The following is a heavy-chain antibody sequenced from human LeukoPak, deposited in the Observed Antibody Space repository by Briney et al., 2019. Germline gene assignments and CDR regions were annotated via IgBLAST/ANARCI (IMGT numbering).Heavy chain of an antibody. V-gene: IGHV1-18*01. CDR3: ARDPANSGSYLTSDY. J-gene: IGHJ4*02. CDR1: DYTFTSYG. CDR2: ISAYNGNT. D-gene: IGHD1-26*01. Sequence: ASVKVSCKASDYTFTSYGISWVRQAPGQGLEWMGWISAYNGNTNYAQKLQGRVTMTTDTSTSTAYMELRSLRSDDTAVYYCARDPANSGSYLTSDYWGQGTLVTVSS.